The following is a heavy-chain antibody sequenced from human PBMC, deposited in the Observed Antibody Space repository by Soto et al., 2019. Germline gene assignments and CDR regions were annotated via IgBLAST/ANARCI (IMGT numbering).Heavy chain of an antibody. CDR1: GYTFTSYG. CDR3: WRNDDDDSTNF. CDR2: IASHDGST. V-gene: IGHV1-18*04. J-gene: IGHJ4*02. Sequence: QVQLIQSAPEVKRPGASVRVSCRASGYTFTSYGLNWVRRAPGQGLEWMGRIASHDGSTVSAQSFQGRLTLTRDTFTNAAYLERGALTADDTGVYFCWRNDDDDSTNFWGQGTLVTVSS. D-gene: IGHD3-22*01.